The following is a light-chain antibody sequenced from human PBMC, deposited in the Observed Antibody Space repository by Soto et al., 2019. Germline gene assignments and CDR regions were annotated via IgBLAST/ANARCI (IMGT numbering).Light chain of an antibody. J-gene: IGLJ2*01. Sequence: QSALTQPRSVSGSPGQSVTISCTGSSSDVGAYNYVSWYQQHPGKAPKFMIYDVSKRPSGVPDRFSGSKSGNTASLTISGLQAEDEADYYCCSYAGSFTVLFGGGTKLTVL. CDR3: CSYAGSFTVL. CDR2: DVS. V-gene: IGLV2-11*01. CDR1: SSDVGAYNY.